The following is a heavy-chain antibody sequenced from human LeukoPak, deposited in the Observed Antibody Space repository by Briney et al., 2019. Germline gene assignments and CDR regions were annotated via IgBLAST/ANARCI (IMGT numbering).Heavy chain of an antibody. CDR3: ARVDGSGACDY. V-gene: IGHV4-59*01. CDR1: GGSISSYY. J-gene: IGHJ4*02. Sequence: SETLSLTCTVSGGSISSYYWSWIRQPPGKGLEWIGYIYYSGSTNYNPSLKSRVTISVDTSKNQFSLKLSSVTAADTAVYYCARVDGSGACDYWGQGTLVTVSS. D-gene: IGHD3-10*01. CDR2: IYYSGST.